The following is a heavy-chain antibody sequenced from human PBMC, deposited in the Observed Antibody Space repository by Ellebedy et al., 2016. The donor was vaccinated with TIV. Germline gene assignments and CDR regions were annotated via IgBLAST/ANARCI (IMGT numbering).Heavy chain of an antibody. D-gene: IGHD1-26*01. V-gene: IGHV3-23*01. Sequence: GGSLRLSCAASGFTFTSYAMSWVRQAPGKGLEWVSTISGSGDNTYYADSVKGRFTISRDNSKNTLYLQMNSLRAEDTAVYYCARRVGGKAFDLWGQGTMVTVSP. CDR2: ISGSGDNT. CDR1: GFTFTSYA. J-gene: IGHJ3*01. CDR3: ARRVGGKAFDL.